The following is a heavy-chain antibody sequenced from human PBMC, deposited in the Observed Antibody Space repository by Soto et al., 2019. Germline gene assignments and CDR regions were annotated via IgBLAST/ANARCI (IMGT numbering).Heavy chain of an antibody. J-gene: IGHJ4*02. V-gene: IGHV1-24*01. Sequence: QVQLVQSGAEVKKPGASVKVSCKVSGYTLTELSMHWVRQAPGKGLEWMGGFDPEDGETIYAQKFQGRVTMTEDTSTAPAYMELSSLRPEDTAVYYCATDLHVDYGEPYYFDYWCQGTLFTVSS. CDR2: FDPEDGET. D-gene: IGHD4-17*01. CDR1: GYTLTELS. CDR3: ATDLHVDYGEPYYFDY.